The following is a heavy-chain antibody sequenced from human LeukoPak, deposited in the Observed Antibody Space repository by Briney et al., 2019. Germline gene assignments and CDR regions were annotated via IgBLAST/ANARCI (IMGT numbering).Heavy chain of an antibody. V-gene: IGHV3-30*02. J-gene: IGHJ4*02. Sequence: GGSLRLSCAASGFTFSNYAMHWVRQAPGMGLEWVTFIRYDGSNKYYAESVKGRFTISRDNSKNTLYLQMSSLRAEDTAVYYCAKAIHSSSSGVVDYWGQGTLVTVSS. CDR3: AKAIHSSSSGVVDY. D-gene: IGHD6-6*01. CDR1: GFTFSNYA. CDR2: IRYDGSNK.